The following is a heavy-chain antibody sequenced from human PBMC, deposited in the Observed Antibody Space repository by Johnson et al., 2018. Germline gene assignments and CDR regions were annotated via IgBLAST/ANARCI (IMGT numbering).Heavy chain of an antibody. CDR2: INWNGGST. CDR1: GFTFDDYG. CDR3: ARGSGSSGWYGYFQH. V-gene: IGHV3-20*04. Sequence: VQLVASGGGVVRXGGSLRLSCAASGFTFDDYGMSWVRQAPGKGLEWVSGINWNGGSTGYADSVKGRFTISRDNDKNSLYLQMNSLRAEDTAVYYCARGSGSSGWYGYFQHWGQGTLVTVSS. J-gene: IGHJ1*01. D-gene: IGHD6-19*01.